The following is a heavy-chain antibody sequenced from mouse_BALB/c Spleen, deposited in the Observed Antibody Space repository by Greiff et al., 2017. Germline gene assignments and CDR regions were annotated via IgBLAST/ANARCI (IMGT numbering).Heavy chain of an antibody. V-gene: IGHV2-9*02. Sequence: QVQLQQSGPGLVAPSQSLSITCTVSGFSLTSYGVHWVRQPPGKGLEWLGVIWAGGSTNYNSALMSRLSISKDNSKSQVFLKMNSLQTDDTAIYYCVRAGSYYGNYFFDYWGQGTTLTVSS. D-gene: IGHD2-10*01. J-gene: IGHJ2*01. CDR3: VRAGSYYGNYFFDY. CDR1: GFSLTSYG. CDR2: IWAGGST.